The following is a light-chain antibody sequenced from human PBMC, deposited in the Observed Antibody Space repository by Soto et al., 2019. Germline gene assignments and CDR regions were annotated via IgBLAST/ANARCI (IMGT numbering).Light chain of an antibody. CDR2: DVS. J-gene: IGLJ1*01. CDR3: CSYAGSFIFV. CDR1: SSDIGNYNY. V-gene: IGLV2-11*01. Sequence: QSALTQPRSVSGSPGQSFTISCTGTSSDIGNYNYVSWYQQYPGKAPKLIIYDVSKRPSGIPDRFFGSKFGNTASLTISWLQAEDEADYYCCSYAGSFIFVFGTGTKVTVL.